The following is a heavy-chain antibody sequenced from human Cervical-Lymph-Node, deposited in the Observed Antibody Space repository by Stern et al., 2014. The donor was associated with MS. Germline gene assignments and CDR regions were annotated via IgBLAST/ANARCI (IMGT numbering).Heavy chain of an antibody. CDR3: ASAYSSSHYYFDY. Sequence: VQLVESGGGVVQPGRSLRLSCAASGFSFSRYAMHWVRQAPGKGLEWVALIWNDGGNPYYADPVTGRFTISRDNSKNTLYLQMSSLRAEDTAVYYCASAYSSSHYYFDYWGQGTLVTVSS. CDR2: IWNDGGNP. J-gene: IGHJ4*02. V-gene: IGHV3-33*01. CDR1: GFSFSRYA. D-gene: IGHD6-13*01.